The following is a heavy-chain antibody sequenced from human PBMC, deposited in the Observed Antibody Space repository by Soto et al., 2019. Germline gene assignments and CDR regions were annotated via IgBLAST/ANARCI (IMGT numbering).Heavy chain of an antibody. V-gene: IGHV1-18*01. CDR3: ARGVGSGTYYNQYNWFDP. CDR2: INTYNGNT. D-gene: IGHD3-10*01. CDR1: GYTFTNYG. Sequence: QVQLVQSGAEVKKPGASVKVSCKASGYTFTNYGISWVRQAPGQGLERMGRINTYNGNTNHAQKLQGRVTMTTDTSTSTAYMELRSLRSDDTAVYYCARGVGSGTYYNQYNWFDPWGQGTLVTVSS. J-gene: IGHJ5*02.